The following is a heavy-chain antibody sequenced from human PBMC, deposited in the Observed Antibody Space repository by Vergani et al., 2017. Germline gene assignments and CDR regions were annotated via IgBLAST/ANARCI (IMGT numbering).Heavy chain of an antibody. D-gene: IGHD2-15*01. CDR1: GYTFTSYG. CDR2: INAGNGNT. Sequence: QVQLVQSGAEVKKPGASVKVSCKASGYTFTSYGISWVRQAPGQRLEWMGWINAGNGNTKYSQKFQGRVTITRDTSASTAYMELSSLRSEDTAVYYCARDSGYCSGGSCPPHWYFDLWGRRTLVSGS. V-gene: IGHV1-3*01. J-gene: IGHJ2*01. CDR3: ARDSGYCSGGSCPPHWYFDL.